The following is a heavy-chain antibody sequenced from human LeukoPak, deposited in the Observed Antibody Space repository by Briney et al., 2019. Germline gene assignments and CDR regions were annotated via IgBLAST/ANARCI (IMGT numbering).Heavy chain of an antibody. D-gene: IGHD3-10*01. CDR1: GFTFSSYW. CDR2: ISSDGINA. J-gene: IGHJ4*02. Sequence: GGSLRLSCAASGFTFSSYWMSWVRQAPGKGLEWVAFISSDGINAYYADSVKGRFTISRDNSKNTVYLQMNSLRAEDTAMYYCARDRGLRDLDHWGQGNLVTVSS. V-gene: IGHV3-33*08. CDR3: ARDRGLRDLDH.